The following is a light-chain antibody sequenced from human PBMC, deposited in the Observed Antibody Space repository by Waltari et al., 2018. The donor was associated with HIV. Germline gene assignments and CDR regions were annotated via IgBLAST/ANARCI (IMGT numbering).Light chain of an antibody. CDR1: QSISTC. V-gene: IGKV1-12*01. Sequence: DTKMTQAPASGSAAVGDRGNSHCRARQSISTCLAWYQQKPGEAPKLLIYAASSLHSGVPSRFSGSGSGTDFTLTISSLQPEDFAPYYCQQGDSFPFTFGGGTKVEI. J-gene: IGKJ4*01. CDR3: QQGDSFPFT. CDR2: AAS.